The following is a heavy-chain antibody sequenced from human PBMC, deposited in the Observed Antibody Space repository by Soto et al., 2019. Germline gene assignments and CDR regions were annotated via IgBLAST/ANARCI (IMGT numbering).Heavy chain of an antibody. CDR1: GGSFSGYY. CDR2: INNRGSP. Sequence: PSETLSLTCAVFGGSFSGYYWSWIRQPPGKGLEWIGEINNRGSPNYNPALKSRVTVSVDTSKNQVSLNLTSVTAADTAVYYCARDGVGELSLTGTFWGQGTLVTVSS. CDR3: ARDGVGELSLTGTF. D-gene: IGHD3-16*02. J-gene: IGHJ4*02. V-gene: IGHV4-34*01.